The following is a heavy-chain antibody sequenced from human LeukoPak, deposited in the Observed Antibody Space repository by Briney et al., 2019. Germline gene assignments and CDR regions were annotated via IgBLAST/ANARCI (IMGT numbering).Heavy chain of an antibody. CDR2: ISHSGST. Sequence: PSETLSLTCAVYGGSFSDYYWSWIRQPPGKGLEWIGEISHSGSTNCNPSPKSRVTMSVDTSKNQFSLKVSSVTAADTAVYYCARGGGSSWYVDYWGQGTLVTVSS. CDR3: ARGGGSSWYVDY. V-gene: IGHV4-34*01. CDR1: GGSFSDYY. D-gene: IGHD6-13*01. J-gene: IGHJ4*02.